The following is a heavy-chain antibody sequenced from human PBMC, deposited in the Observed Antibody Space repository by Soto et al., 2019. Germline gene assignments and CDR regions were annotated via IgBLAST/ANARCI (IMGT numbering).Heavy chain of an antibody. V-gene: IGHV1-2*04. CDR2: INPNSGDT. Sequence: GASVKVSCKASGYIFTGYYMHWVRQAPGQGHEWMGWINPNSGDTNYTQKFQGWVTMTRDTSISTAYMELSRLRSDDTAVYYCATSRISIAVAGETEYYFDYWGQGTLVTVSS. CDR1: GYIFTGYY. J-gene: IGHJ4*02. D-gene: IGHD6-19*01. CDR3: ATSRISIAVAGETEYYFDY.